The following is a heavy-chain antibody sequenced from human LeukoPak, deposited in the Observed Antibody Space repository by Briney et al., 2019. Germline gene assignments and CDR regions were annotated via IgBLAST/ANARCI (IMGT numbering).Heavy chain of an antibody. J-gene: IGHJ6*02. CDR2: IYYSGST. CDR3: ARVPYYDFWSGYSGLYYYGMDV. V-gene: IGHV4-59*01. CDR1: GGSISSYS. Sequence: PSETLSLTCTVSGGSISSYSWSWIRQPPGKGLEWIGYIYYSGSTNYNPSLKSRVTISVDTSKNQFSLKLSSVTAADTAVYYCARVPYYDFWSGYSGLYYYGMDVWGQGTTVTVSS. D-gene: IGHD3-3*01.